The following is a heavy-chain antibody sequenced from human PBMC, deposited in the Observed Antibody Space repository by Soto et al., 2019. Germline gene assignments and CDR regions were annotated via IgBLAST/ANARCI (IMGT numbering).Heavy chain of an antibody. D-gene: IGHD1-1*01. J-gene: IGHJ4*02. CDR3: ARDPGTNTVGSDY. CDR2: ISGRISTI. Sequence: EVQLVESGGGLVQPGGSLSLSCAASGFAFSDYNMHWVRQAPGKGLEWVSYISGRISTIYYADSVKRRFTISRDNAKNALYLQMNSLRAEDTAVYYCARDPGTNTVGSDYWGQGALLTVSS. V-gene: IGHV3-48*01. CDR1: GFAFSDYN.